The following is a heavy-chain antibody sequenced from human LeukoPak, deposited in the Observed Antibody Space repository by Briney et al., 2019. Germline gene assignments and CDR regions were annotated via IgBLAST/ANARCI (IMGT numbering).Heavy chain of an antibody. J-gene: IGHJ4*02. CDR2: IRFTGSYI. CDR1: GFSFTNVW. CDR3: TRAGPRRDGYSSDY. D-gene: IGHD5-24*01. V-gene: IGHV3-21*01. Sequence: GGSLRLSCAVSGFSFTNVWMNWVRQAPGKGLEWVSSIRFTGSYIYYADSVKGRFTISRDDAKNLLSLQMISLRAEDTAVYYCTRAGPRRDGYSSDYWGQGTLVTVSS.